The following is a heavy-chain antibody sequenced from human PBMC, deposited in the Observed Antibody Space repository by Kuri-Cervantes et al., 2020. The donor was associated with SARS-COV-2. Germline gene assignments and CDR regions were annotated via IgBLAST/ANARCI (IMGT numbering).Heavy chain of an antibody. CDR1: GFTFSSYS. J-gene: IGHJ3*02. CDR2: ISSSSSYI. V-gene: IGHV3-21*01. Sequence: GGSLRLSCAAYGFTFSSYSMNWVRQAPGKGLEWVSSISSSSSYIYYADSVKGRFTISRDNAKNSLYLQMNSLRAEDTAVYYCARDRPSNYYGSGSSLDAFDIWGQGTMVTVSS. CDR3: ARDRPSNYYGSGSSLDAFDI. D-gene: IGHD3-10*01.